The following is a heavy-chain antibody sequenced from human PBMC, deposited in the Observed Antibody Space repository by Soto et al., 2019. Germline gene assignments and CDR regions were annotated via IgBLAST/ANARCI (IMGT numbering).Heavy chain of an antibody. J-gene: IGHJ6*02. CDR2: INSDGSST. CDR1: GFTFSSYW. Sequence: EVQLVESGGGLVQPGGSLRLSCAASGFTFSSYWMHWVRQAPGKGLVWVSRINSDGSSTSYADSVKGRFTISRDNAKNTLYLQMNSLRAEDTAVYYCARSYCGGDCNYYYYGMDVWGQGTTVTVSS. CDR3: ARSYCGGDCNYYYYGMDV. D-gene: IGHD2-21*02. V-gene: IGHV3-74*01.